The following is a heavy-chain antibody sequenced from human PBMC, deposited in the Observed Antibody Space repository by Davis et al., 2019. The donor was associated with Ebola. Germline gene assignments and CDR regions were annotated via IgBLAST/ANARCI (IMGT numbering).Heavy chain of an antibody. CDR1: GDSVSSGG. CDR3: ARGWLRGGMDV. Sequence: HSQTLPLTCAISGDSVSSGGWNWIRQSPSRGLEWLGRTYYNSKWYNDYAVSVKSRISINPDTSKNQFSLHLNSVTPEDTALYYCARGWLRGGMDVWGEGTTVTV. J-gene: IGHJ6*02. D-gene: IGHD5-18*01. CDR2: TYYNSKWYN. V-gene: IGHV6-1*01.